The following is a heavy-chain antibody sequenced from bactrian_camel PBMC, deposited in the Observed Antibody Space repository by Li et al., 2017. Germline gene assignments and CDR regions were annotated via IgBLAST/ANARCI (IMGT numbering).Heavy chain of an antibody. Sequence: HVQLVESGGGSVQAGGSLNISCTATETVYCMAWFRQTPGKDREGVAYIQNAGRTLYADSVKGRFTISRDNAKNTLYLQLNSLKTEDTAMYYCAGGLSYWSDYDRWGQGTQVTVS. CDR1: ETVYC. D-gene: IGHD8*01. J-gene: IGHJ4*01. CDR2: IQNAGRT. V-gene: IGHV3S55*01. CDR3: AGGLSYWSDYDR.